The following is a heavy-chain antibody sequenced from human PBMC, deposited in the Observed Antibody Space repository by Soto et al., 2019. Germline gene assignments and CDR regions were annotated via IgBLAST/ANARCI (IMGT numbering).Heavy chain of an antibody. D-gene: IGHD6-13*01. V-gene: IGHV3-30*18. CDR2: ISYDGSNK. Sequence: PGGSLRLSCAASGFTFSSYGMHWVRQAPGKGLEWVAVISYDGSNKYYADSVKGRFTISRDNSKNTLYLQMNSLRAEDTAVYYCAKGTAAGTPYFDYWGQETLVTVSS. J-gene: IGHJ4*02. CDR3: AKGTAAGTPYFDY. CDR1: GFTFSSYG.